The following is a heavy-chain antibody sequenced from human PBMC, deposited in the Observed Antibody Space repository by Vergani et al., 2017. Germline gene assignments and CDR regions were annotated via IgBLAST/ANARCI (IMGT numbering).Heavy chain of an antibody. D-gene: IGHD1-20*01. CDR2: ISASGAPK. V-gene: IGHV3-23*01. CDR3: ARAYGRYDWFDY. CDR1: GFIFSTYA. Sequence: EVQLLESGGDLVQPGGSLRLSCTAPGFIFSTYAMSWVRQAPGKGLEWVSGISASGAPKYYADSVKGRVTISRDNSKNTLYLQMNSLRVEDTAVYYCARAYGRYDWFDYWGQRTLVTVSS. J-gene: IGHJ4*01.